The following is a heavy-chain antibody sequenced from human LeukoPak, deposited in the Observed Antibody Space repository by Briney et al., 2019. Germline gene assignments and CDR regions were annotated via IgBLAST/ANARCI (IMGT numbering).Heavy chain of an antibody. V-gene: IGHV4-39*01. CDR1: GGSISSSDYY. D-gene: IGHD2-15*01. Sequence: SETLSPTCTVSGGSISSSDYYWGWIRQPPGKGLEWIGSIYYGGSTYYNPSLKSRVTISVDTSMNQFSPKLSFVTTADTAVYYCARALGYCSGGSCTRGYNWFDPWGQGTLVTVPS. CDR3: ARALGYCSGGSCTRGYNWFDP. J-gene: IGHJ5*02. CDR2: IYYGGST.